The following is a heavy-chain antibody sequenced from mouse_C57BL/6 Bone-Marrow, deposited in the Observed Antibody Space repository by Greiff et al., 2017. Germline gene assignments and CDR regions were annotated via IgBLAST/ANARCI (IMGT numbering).Heavy chain of an antibody. CDR2: INPGSGGT. V-gene: IGHV1-54*01. J-gene: IGHJ3*01. CDR3: ARWNPWFAY. Sequence: QVQLQQSGAELVRPGTSVKVSCKASGYAFTNYLIEWVKQRPGQGLEWIGVINPGSGGTNYNEKFKGKATLTADKSSSTAYMQLSSLTSEDSAVYFCARWNPWFAYWGRGTLVTVSA. CDR1: GYAFTNYL.